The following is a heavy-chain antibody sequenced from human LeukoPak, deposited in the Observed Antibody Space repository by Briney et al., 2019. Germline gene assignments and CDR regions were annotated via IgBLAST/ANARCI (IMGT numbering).Heavy chain of an antibody. CDR2: ISYDGSNK. D-gene: IGHD2-2*01. CDR1: GFTFSSYA. Sequence: GRSLRLSCAASGFTFSSYAMHWVRQAPGKGQEWVAVISYDGSNKYYADSVKGRFTISGDNSKNTLYLQMDSLRAEDTAFYYCARVGCSSTSCTRPFDYWGQGTLVTVSS. J-gene: IGHJ4*02. V-gene: IGHV3-30*04. CDR3: ARVGCSSTSCTRPFDY.